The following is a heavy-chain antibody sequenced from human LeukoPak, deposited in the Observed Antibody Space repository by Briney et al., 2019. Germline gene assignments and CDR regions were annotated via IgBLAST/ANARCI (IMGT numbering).Heavy chain of an antibody. J-gene: IGHJ6*03. D-gene: IGHD3-16*02. CDR1: GDTFTSYD. Sequence: GASVTVCCKASGDTFTSYDINWVRQATGQGLEWMGSMNPNSGNTGYAQKFQGRVTMTRNTSISTAYMELSSLRSEDTAVYYCARGGGYIAAYYYYMDVWGKGTTVTVSS. CDR3: ARGGGYIAAYYYYMDV. CDR2: MNPNSGNT. V-gene: IGHV1-8*01.